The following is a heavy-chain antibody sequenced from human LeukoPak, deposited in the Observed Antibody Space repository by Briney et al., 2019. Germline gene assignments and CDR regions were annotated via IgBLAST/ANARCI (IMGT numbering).Heavy chain of an antibody. J-gene: IGHJ4*02. D-gene: IGHD4-23*01. V-gene: IGHV6-1*01. CDR2: AYFMFKWYN. Sequence: SQTLSLTCAISVDSVSSNSAAWNWVRQSPSSGLEWLGRAYFMFKWYNDYAVSVKSRTTLNHDTSKNQFSLQLNSVTPEDTAVYYCARDRVTLASGGGNFDYWGQGTLVTVSS. CDR1: VDSVSSNSAA. CDR3: ARDRVTLASGGGNFDY.